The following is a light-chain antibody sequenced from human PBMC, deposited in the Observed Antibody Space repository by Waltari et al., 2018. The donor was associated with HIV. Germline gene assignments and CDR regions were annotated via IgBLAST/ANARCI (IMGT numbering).Light chain of an antibody. V-gene: IGLV1-51*01. CDR2: ENN. CDR3: GTKDDNIILGL. CDR1: GSNIGTHY. Sequence: QPVLTQPPSVSASPGQNVTVSCSGSGSNIGTHYVSWYQQFPGKAPRLLVYENNRRASGTPGRFSASKSGPTATLDITGLQIGDEADYYCGTKDDNIILGLFGTGTWVTVL. J-gene: IGLJ1*01.